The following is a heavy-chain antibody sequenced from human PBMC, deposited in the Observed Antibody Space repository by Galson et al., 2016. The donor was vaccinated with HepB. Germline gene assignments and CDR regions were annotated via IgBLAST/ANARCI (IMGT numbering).Heavy chain of an antibody. V-gene: IGHV3-49*03. CDR2: IRSTTYGGTT. CDR3: VRGGYCSRGPCYPRIEYFDH. CDR1: GFTFGHHA. J-gene: IGHJ4*02. D-gene: IGHD2-15*01. Sequence: SLRLSCATSGFTFGHHALSWFRQAPGKGLEWIGFIRSTTYGGTTEYAASAKGRLSISKDDSISTAYLQMNSLKIEDTAVYYCVRGGYCSRGPCYPRIEYFDHWGQGILVTVSS.